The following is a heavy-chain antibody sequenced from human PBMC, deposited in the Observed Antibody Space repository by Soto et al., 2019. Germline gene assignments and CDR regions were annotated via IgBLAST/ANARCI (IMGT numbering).Heavy chain of an antibody. CDR3: ARDHSGSYYYYYYGMDV. D-gene: IGHD1-26*01. Sequence: ASVQVSCKASGYTFTSYGISWVRQAPGQGLEWMGWISAYNGNTNYAQKLQGRVTMTTDTSTSTAYMELRSLRSDDTAVYYCARDHSGSYYYYYYGMDVWGQGTTVTVSS. V-gene: IGHV1-18*01. CDR2: ISAYNGNT. J-gene: IGHJ6*02. CDR1: GYTFTSYG.